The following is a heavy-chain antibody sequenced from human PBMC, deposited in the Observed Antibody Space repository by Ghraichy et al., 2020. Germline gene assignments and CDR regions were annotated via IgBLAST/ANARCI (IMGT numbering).Heavy chain of an antibody. CDR2: INYSGST. D-gene: IGHD3-16*01. J-gene: IGHJ4*02. Sequence: SETLSLTCTVSGGAISSGSYYWGWIRQPPGKGLEYIGSINYSGSTYYNPSLKSRVTISVDTSKNQFSLKLSSVAAADTAVYYCARGSPYVWWGQGTLVTVSS. CDR1: GGAISSGSYY. CDR3: ARGSPYVW. V-gene: IGHV4-39*01.